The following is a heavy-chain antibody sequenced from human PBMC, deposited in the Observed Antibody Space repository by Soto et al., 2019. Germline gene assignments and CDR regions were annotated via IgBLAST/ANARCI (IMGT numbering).Heavy chain of an antibody. CDR1: GYTFNTYG. Sequence: QVQLVQSGAEVKQPGASVKVSCKASGYTFNTYGISWVRQAPGQGLEWVGWINPYNSNRKYAVEFQGRVTMTTDTSTSTAYMELRSLRSDDTALYYCARGMSGYASYYLDDWGQGTLVTVSS. D-gene: IGHD5-12*01. J-gene: IGHJ4*02. CDR3: ARGMSGYASYYLDD. V-gene: IGHV1-18*01. CDR2: INPYNSNR.